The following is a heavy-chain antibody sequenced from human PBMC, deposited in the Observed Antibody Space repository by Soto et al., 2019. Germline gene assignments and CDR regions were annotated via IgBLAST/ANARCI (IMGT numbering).Heavy chain of an antibody. CDR1: GGSISSSSYY. D-gene: IGHD6-19*01. Sequence: SETLSLTCTVSGGSISSSSYYWGWIRQPPGKGLEWIGSIYYSGSTYYNPSLKSRVTISVDTSKNQFSLKLSSVTAADTAVYYCARNGRGEVAGIYGMDVWGQGITGTVS. CDR3: ARNGRGEVAGIYGMDV. CDR2: IYYSGST. V-gene: IGHV4-39*01. J-gene: IGHJ6*02.